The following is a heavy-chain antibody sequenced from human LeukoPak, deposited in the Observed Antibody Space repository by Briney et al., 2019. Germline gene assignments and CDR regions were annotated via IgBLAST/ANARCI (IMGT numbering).Heavy chain of an antibody. CDR3: ARESYYDSSGYSHDAFDI. D-gene: IGHD3-22*01. V-gene: IGHV4-59*12. Sequence: SETLSLTCIVSGGSISSYYWSWIRQPPGKGLEWIGYIDYSGSTNYYPSLKSRVTISVDTSKNQFSLKLNSVTAADTAVYYCARESYYDSSGYSHDAFDIWGQGTMVTVSS. CDR2: IDYSGST. J-gene: IGHJ3*02. CDR1: GGSISSYY.